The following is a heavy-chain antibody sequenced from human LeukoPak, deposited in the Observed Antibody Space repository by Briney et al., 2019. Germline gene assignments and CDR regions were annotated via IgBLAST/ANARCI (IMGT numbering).Heavy chain of an antibody. D-gene: IGHD2-15*01. Sequence: ASVKVSCKASGYTFTSYGISWVRQAPGQGLEWMGWISAYNGNTNYAQKLQGRVTMTTDTSTSTAYMELRSLRSDDTAVYYCTRKLGYCSGGSCYLCDYWGQGTLVTVSS. V-gene: IGHV1-18*01. CDR1: GYTFTSYG. J-gene: IGHJ4*02. CDR2: ISAYNGNT. CDR3: TRKLGYCSGGSCYLCDY.